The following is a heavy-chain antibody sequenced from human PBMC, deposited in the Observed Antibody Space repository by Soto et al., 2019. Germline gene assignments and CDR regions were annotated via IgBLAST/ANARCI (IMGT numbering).Heavy chain of an antibody. J-gene: IGHJ4*02. CDR2: IYYSGST. D-gene: IGHD3-10*01. CDR3: ARHRRHYYGSGSPFDY. Sequence: SETLSLTCPVSGGSISSSSYYWGWIRQPPGKGLEWIGSIYYSGSTYYNPSLKSRVTISVDTSKNQFSLKLSSVTAADTAVYYCARHRRHYYGSGSPFDYWGQGTLVTVSS. CDR1: GGSISSSSYY. V-gene: IGHV4-39*01.